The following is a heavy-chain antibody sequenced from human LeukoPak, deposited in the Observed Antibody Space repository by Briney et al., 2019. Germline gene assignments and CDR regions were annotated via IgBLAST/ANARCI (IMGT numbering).Heavy chain of an antibody. CDR1: GFTFSSYA. CDR2: ISGSGGST. Sequence: GGSLRLSCAASGFTFSSYAMSWVRQAPGKGLEWVSAISGSGGSTYYADSVKGRFTISRDNSKNTLYLQMNSLKAEDTAVYFCARDLDMSRDRGGQGTLVTVSS. V-gene: IGHV3-23*01. CDR3: ARDLDMSRDR. D-gene: IGHD1-14*01. J-gene: IGHJ4*02.